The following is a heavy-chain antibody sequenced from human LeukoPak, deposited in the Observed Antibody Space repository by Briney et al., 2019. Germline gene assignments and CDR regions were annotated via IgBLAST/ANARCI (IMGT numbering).Heavy chain of an antibody. Sequence: GGSLRLSCAASGFTFSSYWMSWVRQAPGKGLEWVANIKQDGSEKYYVDSVKGRFTISRDNAKNSLYLQMNSLRAEDTAVYYCARDLPYVGSVAKTKNHYYYMDVWGKGTTVTVSS. J-gene: IGHJ6*03. CDR2: IKQDGSEK. CDR1: GFTFSSYW. V-gene: IGHV3-7*01. D-gene: IGHD1-1*01. CDR3: ARDLPYVGSVAKTKNHYYYMDV.